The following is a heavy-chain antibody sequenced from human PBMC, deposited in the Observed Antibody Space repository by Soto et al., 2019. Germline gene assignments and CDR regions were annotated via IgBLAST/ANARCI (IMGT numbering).Heavy chain of an antibody. CDR1: GDSMSIYY. D-gene: IGHD6-13*01. CDR2: IYYSGST. Sequence: SETLSLTCTVSGDSMSIYYWSWIRHPPGKGLEWIGYIYYSGSTNYNPSLKSRVTISVDTSKNQFSLKLSSVTAADTAVYYCARHYSSAWYKVDYWGQGTLVTVSS. V-gene: IGHV4-59*01. J-gene: IGHJ4*02. CDR3: ARHYSSAWYKVDY.